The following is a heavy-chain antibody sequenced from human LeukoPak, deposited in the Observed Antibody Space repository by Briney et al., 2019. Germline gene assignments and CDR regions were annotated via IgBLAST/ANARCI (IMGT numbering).Heavy chain of an antibody. V-gene: IGHV1-18*01. J-gene: IGHJ4*02. D-gene: IGHD3-22*01. CDR1: GGTFSSYA. Sequence: ASVKVSCKASGGTFSSYAISWVRQAPGQGLEWMGRITSYTGNTNYAQKFQARVTITTDTSTSTAYMELRSLRSDDTAVYYCARDLGYDSTGYYDYWGQGTLVTVSS. CDR2: ITSYTGNT. CDR3: ARDLGYDSTGYYDY.